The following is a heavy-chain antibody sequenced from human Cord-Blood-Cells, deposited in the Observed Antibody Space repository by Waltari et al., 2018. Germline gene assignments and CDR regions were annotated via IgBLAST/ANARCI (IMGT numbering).Heavy chain of an antibody. CDR3: ARETRYSGYDSRGFDY. CDR2: INHSGST. D-gene: IGHD5-12*01. Sequence: QVQLQQWGAGLLKPSETLSLTCAVYGGSFSGYYWIWIRQPPGKGLEWIGEINHSGSTNYNPSLKSRVTISVDTSENQFSLKLSSVTAADTAVYYCARETRYSGYDSRGFDYWGQGTLVTVSS. J-gene: IGHJ4*02. CDR1: GGSFSGYY. V-gene: IGHV4-34*01.